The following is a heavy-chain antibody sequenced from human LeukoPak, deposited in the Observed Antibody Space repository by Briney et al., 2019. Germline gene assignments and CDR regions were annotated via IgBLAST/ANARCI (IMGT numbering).Heavy chain of an antibody. CDR2: IHYTGST. J-gene: IGHJ5*02. CDR3: ARGGYYGSGNDFRFDP. D-gene: IGHD3-10*01. CDR1: GGSINSYY. V-gene: IGHV4-59*01. Sequence: PSETLSLTCTVSGGSINSYYWSWIRQPPGKGLECIAYIHYTGSTNYNPSLKSRVTISVDTSKSQFSLKLSSVTAADTAIYYCARGGYYGSGNDFRFDPWGQGTLVTVSS.